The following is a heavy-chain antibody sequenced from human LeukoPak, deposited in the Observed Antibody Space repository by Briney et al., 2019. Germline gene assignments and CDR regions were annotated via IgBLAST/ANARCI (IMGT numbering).Heavy chain of an antibody. D-gene: IGHD3-22*01. J-gene: IGHJ4*02. Sequence: GGSLRLSCAASGFTFSSYAMSWVRQAPGKGLEWVSAISGSGGSTYYADSVKGRFTISRDNSKNTLYLQMNSLRTEDTAVYYCAKASAMIVVVSKHFDYWGQGTLVTVSS. CDR1: GFTFSSYA. CDR2: ISGSGGST. CDR3: AKASAMIVVVSKHFDY. V-gene: IGHV3-23*01.